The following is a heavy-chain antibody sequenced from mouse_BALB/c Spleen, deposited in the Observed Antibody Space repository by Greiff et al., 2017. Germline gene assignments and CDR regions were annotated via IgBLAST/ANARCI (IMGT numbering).Heavy chain of an antibody. V-gene: IGHV3-8*02. CDR3: AKTARATLYYYAMDY. CDR1: GDSITSGY. D-gene: IGHD3-2*01. Sequence: DVKLQESGPSLVKPSQSLSLTCSVTGDSITSGYWNWVRKFPGNKLEYMGYISYSGSTYYNPSLKSRISITRDTSKNQYYLQLNSVTTEDTATYYCAKTARATLYYYAMDYWGQGTSVTVSS. J-gene: IGHJ4*01. CDR2: ISYSGST.